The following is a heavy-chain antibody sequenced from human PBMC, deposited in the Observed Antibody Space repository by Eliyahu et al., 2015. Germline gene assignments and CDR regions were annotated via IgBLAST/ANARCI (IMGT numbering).Heavy chain of an antibody. J-gene: IGHJ4*02. Sequence: QVQLVQSGAEVKKPGASVKISCKASGYTFTSFFMHWVRQAPGQGLEWMGIINPSGGTTSYAEKFQGRVTMTRDTSTSTVYMELRGLTSEDTAVYYCGNTFDYERDYYYYLLFYWGQGTQVTVSS. CDR3: GNTFDYERDYYYYLLFY. CDR1: GYTFTSFF. V-gene: IGHV1-46*01. CDR2: INPSGGTT. D-gene: IGHD3-22*01.